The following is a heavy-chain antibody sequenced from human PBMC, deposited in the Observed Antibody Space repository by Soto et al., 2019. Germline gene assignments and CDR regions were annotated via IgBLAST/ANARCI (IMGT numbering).Heavy chain of an antibody. CDR2: ISGSGGST. CDR3: AKDGPHTSPHKMYSSGWRPNWFDS. CDR1: GFTFSSYP. J-gene: IGHJ5*01. Sequence: GGSLTLSCAASGFTFSSYPMSWVRQAPGKGLEWVSAISGSGGSTYYADSVKGRFTISRDNSKTPLYLQMNSLRAEDTAVYHCAKDGPHTSPHKMYSSGWRPNWFDSWGQGTLVTVSS. D-gene: IGHD6-19*01. V-gene: IGHV3-23*01.